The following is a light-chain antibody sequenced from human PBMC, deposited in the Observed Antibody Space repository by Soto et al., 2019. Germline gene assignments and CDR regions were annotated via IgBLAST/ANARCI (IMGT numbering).Light chain of an antibody. Sequence: QLVLTQPPSVSGAPGQRVTISCTGSSSNIGAGYDVHWYQQLPGTAPKLLIYGNSNRPSGVPDRFSGSKSGTSASLAITGLQAEDEADDYCQSYVISLSRVVFGGGTKFTVL. CDR1: SSNIGAGYD. J-gene: IGLJ2*01. CDR3: QSYVISLSRVV. CDR2: GNS. V-gene: IGLV1-40*01.